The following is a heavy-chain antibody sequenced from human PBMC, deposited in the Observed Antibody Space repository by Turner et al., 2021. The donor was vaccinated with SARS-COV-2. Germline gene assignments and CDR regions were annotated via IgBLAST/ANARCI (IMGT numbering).Heavy chain of an antibody. V-gene: IGHV3-53*01. J-gene: IGHJ4*02. D-gene: IGHD2-15*01. CDR2: IYSGGST. CDR1: GFTVSSNY. Sequence: EVQLVESGGGLIQPGRSLRLSCAASGFTVSSNYMSWVRQAPGKGLEWVSVIYSGGSTFYADSVKGRFTISRDNSKNTLYLQMNSLRAEDTAVYYCARDLGGLRFDYWGQGTLVTVSS. CDR3: ARDLGGLRFDY.